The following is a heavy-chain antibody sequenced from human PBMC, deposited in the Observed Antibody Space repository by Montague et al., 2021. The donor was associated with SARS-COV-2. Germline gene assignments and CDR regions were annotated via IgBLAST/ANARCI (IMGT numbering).Heavy chain of an antibody. V-gene: IGHV4-59*12. J-gene: IGHJ2*01. Sequence: SETRSLTCSVSGGSINNYYWGWVRQSPGKGLEWIGYIYYSGSVITSYNPSLKSRVSISVDTSENQFSLKLTSVTAADTAVYYCARRGGGEVFARFMYWYFDVWGRGSLVTVSS. CDR1: GGSINNYY. D-gene: IGHD2-21*01. CDR3: ARRGGGEVFARFMYWYFDV. CDR2: IYYSGSVIT.